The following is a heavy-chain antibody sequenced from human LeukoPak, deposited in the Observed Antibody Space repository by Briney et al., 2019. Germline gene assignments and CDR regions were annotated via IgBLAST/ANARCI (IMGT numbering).Heavy chain of an antibody. Sequence: PSETLSLTCTVSGGSISSYYWSWIRQPPGKGLEWIGYIYYSGSTNYNPSLKSRVTISVDTSKNQFSLKLSSVTAADTAVYYCARGIQLWPSYYYYGMDVWGQGTTVTVSS. CDR2: IYYSGST. CDR3: ARGIQLWPSYYYYGMDV. CDR1: GGSISSYY. J-gene: IGHJ6*02. D-gene: IGHD5-18*01. V-gene: IGHV4-59*01.